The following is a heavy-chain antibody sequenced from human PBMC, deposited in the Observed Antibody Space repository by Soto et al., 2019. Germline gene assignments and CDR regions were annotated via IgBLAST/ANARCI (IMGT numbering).Heavy chain of an antibody. Sequence: GGALRLSCTAFGFTLGGYSMNWFRQAPGKGAEWVGFIRSKAYGGTTEYAASVKGRLTISRDDSKSIAYLQMNSLKTEDTAVYYCTRDSGYDPYYYYGMDVWGQGTTVTVSS. CDR2: IRSKAYGGTT. D-gene: IGHD5-12*01. CDR3: TRDSGYDPYYYYGMDV. CDR1: GFTLGGYS. V-gene: IGHV3-49*03. J-gene: IGHJ6*02.